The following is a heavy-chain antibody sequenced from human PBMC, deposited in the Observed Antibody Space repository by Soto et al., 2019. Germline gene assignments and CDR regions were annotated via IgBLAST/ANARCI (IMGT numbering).Heavy chain of an antibody. CDR3: ARRYSSAFDI. Sequence: SETLSLTCTVSGGSISSYYWSWVRQPPGKGLEWIGYIYYSGSTNYNPSLKSRVTISVDRSKNQFSLKLSSVTAADTAVYFCARRYSSAFDIWGQGTMVTVSS. CDR2: IYYSGST. V-gene: IGHV4-59*12. CDR1: GGSISSYY. D-gene: IGHD6-13*01. J-gene: IGHJ3*02.